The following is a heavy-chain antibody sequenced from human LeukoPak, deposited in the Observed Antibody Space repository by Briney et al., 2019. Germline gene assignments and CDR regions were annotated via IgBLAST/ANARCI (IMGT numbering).Heavy chain of an antibody. V-gene: IGHV3-66*01. J-gene: IGHJ4*02. CDR3: ARFAVDTAMAIDY. Sequence: GGSLRLSCAASGFTVSSNYMSWVRQAPGKGLEWVSVIYSGGSTYYADSVKGRFTISRDNSKNTLHLQMNSLRAEDTAVYYCARFAVDTAMAIDYWGQGTLVTVSS. D-gene: IGHD5-18*01. CDR2: IYSGGST. CDR1: GFTVSSNY.